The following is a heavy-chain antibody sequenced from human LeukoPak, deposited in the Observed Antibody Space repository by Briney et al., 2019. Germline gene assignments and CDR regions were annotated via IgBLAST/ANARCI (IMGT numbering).Heavy chain of an antibody. V-gene: IGHV4-59*08. CDR3: ARHGIEGYYYYYGMDV. Sequence: SETLSLTCTVSGGSISSYYWSWIRQPPGKGLEWIGHIYYSGNTNYNPSLKSRVTISVDTSKNHFSLKLSSVTAADTAVYYCARHGIEGYYYYYGMDVWGQGTTVTVSS. J-gene: IGHJ6*02. CDR2: IYYSGNT. CDR1: GGSISSYY.